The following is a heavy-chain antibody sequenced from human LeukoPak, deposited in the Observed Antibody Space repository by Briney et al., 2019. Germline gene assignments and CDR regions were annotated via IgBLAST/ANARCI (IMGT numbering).Heavy chain of an antibody. Sequence: SETLSLTCTVSGGSISSGGYYWSWIRQHPGKGLEWIGYIYYSGSTYYNPSLKSRVTMSVDTSKNQFSLKLSSVTAADTAVFYRAKDYQNVNTAMVTFSVTDVGGQGTTATVPS. CDR3: AKDYQNVNTAMVTFSVTDV. J-gene: IGHJ6*02. CDR1: GGSISSGGYY. V-gene: IGHV4-31*03. CDR2: IYYSGST. D-gene: IGHD5-18*01.